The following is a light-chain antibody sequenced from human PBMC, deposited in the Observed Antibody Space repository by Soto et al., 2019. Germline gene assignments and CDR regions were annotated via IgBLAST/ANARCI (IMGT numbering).Light chain of an antibody. V-gene: IGKV3-11*01. CDR3: HHRSKWPYT. J-gene: IGKJ2*01. CDR2: DAS. Sequence: DIVLTQSQAALSLSPGERATLSCRASQSVGGYLLRFQQQPGQPPRLLIYDASNRASGITARFSGSGSWTGFTLTISHLEPEYFAVYSCHHRSKWPYTFGQGTKLEIK. CDR1: QSVGGY.